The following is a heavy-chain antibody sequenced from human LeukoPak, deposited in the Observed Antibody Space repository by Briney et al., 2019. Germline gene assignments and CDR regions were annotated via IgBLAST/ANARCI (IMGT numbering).Heavy chain of an antibody. CDR1: GYTFTGYY. D-gene: IGHD2-2*01. J-gene: IGHJ4*02. V-gene: IGHV1-2*02. Sequence: GASVKVSCKASGYTFTGYYMHWVRQAPGQGLEWMGWINPNSGGTNYAQKFQGRVTMTRDTSIGTAYMELSRLRSDDTAVYYCARDLEDCSSTSCYFDYWGQGTLVTVSS. CDR2: INPNSGGT. CDR3: ARDLEDCSSTSCYFDY.